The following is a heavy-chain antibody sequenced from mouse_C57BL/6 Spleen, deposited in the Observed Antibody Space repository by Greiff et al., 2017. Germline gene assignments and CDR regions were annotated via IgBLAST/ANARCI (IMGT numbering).Heavy chain of an antibody. V-gene: IGHV2-2*01. J-gene: IGHJ4*01. D-gene: IGHD3-2*02. Sequence: VKLMESGPGLVQPSQSLSITCTVSGFSLTSYGVHWVRQSPGKGLEWLGVIWSGGSTDYNAAFISRLSISKDNSKSQVFFKMNSLQADDTAIYYCARRGAQATLYAMDYWGQGTSVTVSS. CDR1: GFSLTSYG. CDR2: IWSGGST. CDR3: ARRGAQATLYAMDY.